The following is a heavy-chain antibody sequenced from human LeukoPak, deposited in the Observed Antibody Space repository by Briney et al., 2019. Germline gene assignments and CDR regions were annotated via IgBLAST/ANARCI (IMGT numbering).Heavy chain of an antibody. J-gene: IGHJ6*02. CDR1: GGAFSSYA. CDR3: ARFYYDSSGYYLYPRQLTSYYYGMDV. V-gene: IGHV1-69*04. Sequence: SVKVSCKASGGAFSSYAISWVRQAPGQGLEWMGRIIPILGLANYAQKFQGRVTITADKSTSTAYMELSSLRSEDTAVYYCARFYYDSSGYYLYPRQLTSYYYGMDVWGQGTTVTVSS. D-gene: IGHD3-22*01. CDR2: IIPILGLA.